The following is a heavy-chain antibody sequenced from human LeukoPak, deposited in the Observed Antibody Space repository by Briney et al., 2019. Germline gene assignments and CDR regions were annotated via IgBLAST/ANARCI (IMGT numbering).Heavy chain of an antibody. CDR1: GGSISSYY. CDR2: IKHSGST. J-gene: IGHJ2*01. CDR3: ARGILAKGYFDL. V-gene: IGHV4-4*07. D-gene: IGHD3-3*01. Sequence: SETLSLTCTVSGGSISSYYWSWIRQPAGKGLEWIGGIKHSGSTDYNPSLKSRVTMSVDTSKNQFSLKLTSVTAADTAVYYCARGILAKGYFDLWGRDTLVTVSS.